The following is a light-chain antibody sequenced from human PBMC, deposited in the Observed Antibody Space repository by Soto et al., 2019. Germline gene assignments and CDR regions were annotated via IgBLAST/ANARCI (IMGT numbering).Light chain of an antibody. V-gene: IGLV2-14*01. CDR2: EVT. J-gene: IGLJ1*01. Sequence: QSALSQPASVSGSPGQTITISCTGTSTDVGGYNAVSWYQHHPGKAPKLIIYEVTHRPSGVSDRFSASKSGNTASLTIPGLQAEDEADYYCNSFRVSHLYVFGTGTKV. CDR3: NSFRVSHLYV. CDR1: STDVGGYNA.